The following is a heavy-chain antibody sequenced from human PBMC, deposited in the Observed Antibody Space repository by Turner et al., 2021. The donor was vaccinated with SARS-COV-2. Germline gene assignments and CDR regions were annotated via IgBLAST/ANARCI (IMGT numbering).Heavy chain of an antibody. CDR1: GGALSSSTYH. D-gene: IGHD3-22*01. V-gene: IGHV4-39*01. CDR3: ASPDFRYDRGGRDGLDI. J-gene: IGHJ3*02. CDR2: IDYSGST. Sequence: LLLPASGPGLLARSETLSLTCPVSGGALSSSTYHWGWIRQPPGKGLEWSGNIDYSGSTNYNPALTSRVTISVDTAKNQSSQKLSSVTAADTAVYYCASPDFRYDRGGRDGLDIWGQGTMVTVSS.